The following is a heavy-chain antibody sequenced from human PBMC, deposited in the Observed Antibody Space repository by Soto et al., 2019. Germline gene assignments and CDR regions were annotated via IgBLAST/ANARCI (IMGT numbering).Heavy chain of an antibody. CDR1: GFSFSNYE. CDR2: INPSSGTT. V-gene: IGHV3-23*01. Sequence: EVQLLESGGGLVQPGGSLRLACAASGFSFSNYEMTWARQAPGKGLEWVAFINPSSGTTHYADSVKGRLTISRVNSKDTLYLQLSSLRVEDTAVYYCVKGGWLDVWGQGTTVTVSS. D-gene: IGHD2-15*01. J-gene: IGHJ6*02. CDR3: VKGGWLDV.